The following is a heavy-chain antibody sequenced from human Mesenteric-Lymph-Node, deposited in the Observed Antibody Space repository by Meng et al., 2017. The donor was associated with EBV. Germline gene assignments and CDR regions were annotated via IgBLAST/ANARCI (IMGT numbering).Heavy chain of an antibody. CDR3: ARGVQVAWRFDP. CDR2: INHSGSA. J-gene: IGHJ5*02. CDR1: GGSFSNYY. D-gene: IGHD2-15*01. V-gene: IGHV4-34*02. Sequence: QGQLKQWGAGLLKPSETLSLTCEVSGGSFSNYYWSWIRQTPGKGLEWIGEINHSGSANYNPSLKSRVTISIDTSKNQFSLRLNSVTAADTAVYYCARGVQVAWRFDPWGQGTLVTVSS.